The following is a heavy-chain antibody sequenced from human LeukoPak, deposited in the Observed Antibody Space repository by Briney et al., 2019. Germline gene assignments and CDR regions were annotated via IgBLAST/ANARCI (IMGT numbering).Heavy chain of an antibody. CDR1: GGSFSGYY. J-gene: IGHJ4*02. Sequence: SETLSLTCAVYGGSFSGYYWSWIRQPPGKGLEWIGEINHSGSTNYNPSLKSRVTISVDTSKNQFSLKLRSVTAADTAVYYCARGLYDYYFDYWGQGTLVTVSS. D-gene: IGHD3-3*01. CDR3: ARGLYDYYFDY. V-gene: IGHV4-34*01. CDR2: INHSGST.